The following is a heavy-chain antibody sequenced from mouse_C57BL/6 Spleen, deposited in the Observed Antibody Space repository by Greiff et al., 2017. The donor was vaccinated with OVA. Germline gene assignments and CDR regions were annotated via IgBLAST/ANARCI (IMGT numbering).Heavy chain of an antibody. Sequence: VQLQQPGAELVMPGASVKLSCKASGYTFTSYWMHWVKQRPGQGLEWIGEIDPSDSYTNYNQKFKGKSTLTVDKSSSTAYMQLSSLTSEDSAVYYCARALLTGTWYFDVWGTGTTVTVSS. CDR1: GYTFTSYW. CDR3: ARALLTGTWYFDV. CDR2: IDPSDSYT. D-gene: IGHD4-1*01. V-gene: IGHV1-69*01. J-gene: IGHJ1*03.